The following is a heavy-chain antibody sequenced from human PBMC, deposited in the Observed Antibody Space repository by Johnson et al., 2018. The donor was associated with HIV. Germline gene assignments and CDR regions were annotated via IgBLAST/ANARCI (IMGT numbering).Heavy chain of an antibody. J-gene: IGHJ3*02. V-gene: IGHV3-30*03. CDR1: GFTFSSYG. CDR2: PSNDGTNT. Sequence: QVQLVESGGGVVQPGRSLRLSCAASGFTFSSYGMHWVRQAQGEGLAWVAVPSNDGTNTYYADSVKARFPIPKDNSKNTLYLEMNSLRAEDTAMYYCAREPALVGANGGWGAFDIWGQGTLVTVSS. D-gene: IGHD1-26*01. CDR3: AREPALVGANGGWGAFDI.